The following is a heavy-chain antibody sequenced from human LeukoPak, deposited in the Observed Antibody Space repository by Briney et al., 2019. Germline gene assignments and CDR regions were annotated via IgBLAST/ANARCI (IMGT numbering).Heavy chain of an antibody. V-gene: IGHV3-21*01. J-gene: IGHJ5*02. CDR1: GFTFSSYS. Sequence: GGSLRLSCAASGFTFSSYSMNWVRQAPGKGLEWVSSISSSSSYIYYAGSVKGRFTISRDNAKNSLYLQMNSLRAEDTAVYYCARGDWFDPWGQGTLVTVSS. CDR2: ISSSSSYI. CDR3: ARGDWFDP.